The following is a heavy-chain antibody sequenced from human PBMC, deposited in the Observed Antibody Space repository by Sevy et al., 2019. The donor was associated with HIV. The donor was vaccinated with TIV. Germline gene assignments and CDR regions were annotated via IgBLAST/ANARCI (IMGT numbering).Heavy chain of an antibody. J-gene: IGHJ4*02. CDR1: GFKFDDYA. Sequence: GGSLRLSCTASGFKFDDYAMHWVRQPPGKGLEWVSGITWDGGRTGYADSVKGRFIISRDNTKSCLYLQMNSLRAEDIALYYCAKDLRRGDILTGYLNYWGQGILVTVSS. CDR2: ITWDGGRT. CDR3: AKDLRRGDILTGYLNY. D-gene: IGHD3-9*01. V-gene: IGHV3-9*03.